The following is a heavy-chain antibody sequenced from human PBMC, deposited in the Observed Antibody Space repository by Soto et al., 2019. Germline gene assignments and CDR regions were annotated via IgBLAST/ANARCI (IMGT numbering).Heavy chain of an antibody. CDR2: IYYSGST. Sequence: QVQLQGSGPGLVKPSQTLSLTCTVSGGSISSGGYYWTWIRQHPGKALEWIGYIYYSGSTYYNPSLKGRVTLSVDTCRDPCSQKLSSVTAADTAVYYCERGRGGYNWFDPCGQRTMVTVDS. V-gene: IGHV4-31*03. J-gene: IGHJ5*02. CDR1: GGSISSGGYY. D-gene: IGHD3-16*01. CDR3: ERGRGGYNWFDP.